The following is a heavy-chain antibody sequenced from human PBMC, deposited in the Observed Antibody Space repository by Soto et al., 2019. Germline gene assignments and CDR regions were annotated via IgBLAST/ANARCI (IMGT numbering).Heavy chain of an antibody. D-gene: IGHD4-17*01. CDR3: ARHTDDPNWFDP. CDR2: IYYSGST. J-gene: IGHJ5*02. Sequence: PSETLSLTCTFSGFSSSSYYWSWIRQPPGKGLEWIGYIYYSGSTNYNPSLKSRVTISVDTSKNQFSLKLSSVTAADTAVYYCARHTDDPNWFDPWGQGTLVTVSS. V-gene: IGHV4-59*08. CDR1: GFSSSSYY.